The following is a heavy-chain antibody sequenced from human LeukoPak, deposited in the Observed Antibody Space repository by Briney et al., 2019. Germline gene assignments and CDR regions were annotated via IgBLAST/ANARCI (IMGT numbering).Heavy chain of an antibody. CDR1: GHTFTSYG. J-gene: IGHJ3*02. CDR3: ARAATAADAFDI. Sequence: ASVKVSCKASGHTFTSYGISWVRQAPGQGLEWMGWISAYNGNTNYAQKLQGRVTMTTDTSTSTAYMELRSLRSDDTAVYYCARAATAADAFDIWGQGTMVTVSS. V-gene: IGHV1-18*01. CDR2: ISAYNGNT. D-gene: IGHD6-13*01.